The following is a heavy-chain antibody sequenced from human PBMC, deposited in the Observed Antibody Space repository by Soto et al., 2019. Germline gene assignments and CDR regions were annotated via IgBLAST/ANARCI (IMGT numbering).Heavy chain of an antibody. CDR2: IFYSGTI. CDR1: GGSISSDVYY. Sequence: SETLSLTCTVSGGSISSDVYYWSWIRHHPGKGLEWIGYIFYSGTIYYNPSLKSRVTISVDSSKKQFSLKLTSVTAADTAVYYCTREGRINKSDLDYWGQGTLVTVSS. CDR3: TREGRINKSDLDY. V-gene: IGHV4-31*03. J-gene: IGHJ4*02.